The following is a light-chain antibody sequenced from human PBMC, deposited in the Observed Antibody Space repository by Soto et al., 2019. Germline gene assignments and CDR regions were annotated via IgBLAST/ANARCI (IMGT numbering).Light chain of an antibody. J-gene: IGKJ2*01. CDR1: QSVTSNF. CDR2: GVS. Sequence: EIVLTQSPGTLSLSPGERATLSCRAGQSVTSNFLAWYQQRPGQAPRLLIYGVSDRVTGIPDKFSGSGSGTDFTLTISSLEPEDFAVYYCQQYASSPYTFGQGTKVEI. CDR3: QQYASSPYT. V-gene: IGKV3-20*01.